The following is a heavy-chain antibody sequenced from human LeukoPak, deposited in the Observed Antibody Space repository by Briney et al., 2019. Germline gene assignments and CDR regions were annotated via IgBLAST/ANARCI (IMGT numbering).Heavy chain of an antibody. Sequence: ASETLSLTCAVYGGSFSGYYWSWIRQPPGKGLEWIGEINHSGSTNYNPSLKSRVTISVDTSKNQFSLKLSSVTAADTAVYYCARSTYYDFCSGFPNWFDPWGQGTLVTVSS. D-gene: IGHD3-3*01. V-gene: IGHV4-34*01. CDR1: GGSFSGYY. CDR3: ARSTYYDFCSGFPNWFDP. CDR2: INHSGST. J-gene: IGHJ5*02.